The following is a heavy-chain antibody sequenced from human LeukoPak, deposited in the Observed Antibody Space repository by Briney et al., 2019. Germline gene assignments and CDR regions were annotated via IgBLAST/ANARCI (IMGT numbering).Heavy chain of an antibody. J-gene: IGHJ4*01. V-gene: IGHV3-74*01. CDR1: GFTFISYG. D-gene: IGHD2-21*02. Sequence: AGGSLRLSCVASGFTFISYGMQWVRQASGKGLVWVSRINTDGSSTSYADSVKGRFTISRDNAKNTLYLQMNSLRAEDTAVYYCARELPREVTLDYWGQGTLVTVSS. CDR2: INTDGSST. CDR3: ARELPREVTLDY.